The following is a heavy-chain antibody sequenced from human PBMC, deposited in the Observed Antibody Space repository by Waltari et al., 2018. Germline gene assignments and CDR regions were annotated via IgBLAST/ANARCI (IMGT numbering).Heavy chain of an antibody. CDR3: ASISGSYQIDP. CDR1: GYSISSSNW. CDR2: IYYSGST. D-gene: IGHD1-26*01. V-gene: IGHV4-28*01. Sequence: QVQLQESGPGLVKPSDTLSLTCAVSGYSISSSNWWGWIRQPPGKGLEWIGYIYYSGSTYYNPALKSRVTMSGDTSKNQFSLKLSSVTAVDTAVYYCASISGSYQIDPWGQGTLVTVSS. J-gene: IGHJ5*02.